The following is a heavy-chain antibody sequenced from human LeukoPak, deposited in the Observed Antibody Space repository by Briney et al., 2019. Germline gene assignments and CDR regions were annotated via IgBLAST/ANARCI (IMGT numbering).Heavy chain of an antibody. CDR2: VIPIFGTA. V-gene: IGHV1-69*13. J-gene: IGHJ5*02. CDR3: ARADFWSGYSGWFDP. CDR1: GGTFSSYA. D-gene: IGHD3-3*01. Sequence: ASVKVSCKASGGTFSSYAISWVRQAPGQGLEWMGGVIPIFGTANYAQKFQGRVTITADESTSTAYMELSSLRSEDTAVYYCARADFWSGYSGWFDPWGQGTLVTVSS.